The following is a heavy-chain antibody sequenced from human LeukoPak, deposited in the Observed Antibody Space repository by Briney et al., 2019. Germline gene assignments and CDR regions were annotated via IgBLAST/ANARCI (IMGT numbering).Heavy chain of an antibody. J-gene: IGHJ5*02. CDR1: GGTFSSYA. Sequence: SVKVSCKASGGTFSSYAISWVRQAPGQGLELMGRIIPIFGTANYAQKFQGRVTITTDESTSTAYMELSSLRSEDTAVYYCAREGIAAARNGFDPWGQGTLVTVSS. CDR3: AREGIAAARNGFDP. D-gene: IGHD6-13*01. V-gene: IGHV1-69*05. CDR2: IIPIFGTA.